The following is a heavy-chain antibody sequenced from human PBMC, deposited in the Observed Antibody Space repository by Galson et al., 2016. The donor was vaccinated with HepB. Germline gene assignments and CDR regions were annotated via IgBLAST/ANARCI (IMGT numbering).Heavy chain of an antibody. Sequence: PALVKPTQTLTLTCTFSGFSLSTTGMCVSWIRQPPGKALEWLARIDWDDDKYYSTSLKSRLTISKDTSKNQVVLRMTNMDPVDTATYYCARSNTAGGYIGYAQYYYYGMDVWGQGTTVTVSS. CDR1: GFSLSTTGMC. D-gene: IGHD5-12*01. J-gene: IGHJ6*02. CDR3: ARSNTAGGYIGYAQYYYYGMDV. CDR2: IDWDDDK. V-gene: IGHV2-70*11.